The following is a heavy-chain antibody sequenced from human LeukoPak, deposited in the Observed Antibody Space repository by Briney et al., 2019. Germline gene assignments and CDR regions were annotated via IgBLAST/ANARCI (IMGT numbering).Heavy chain of an antibody. D-gene: IGHD3-22*01. J-gene: IGHJ3*02. V-gene: IGHV3-30*18. CDR2: ISYDGSYQ. CDR3: AKLCVDSSGYYYVQDAFDI. Sequence: GSLRLSCAASGFTFSNYGMHWVRQAPGKGLEWVTVISYDGSYQYYADSVKGRFTISRDNSKNTLYLQMNSLRAEDTAVYYCAKLCVDSSGYYYVQDAFDIWGQGTMVTVSS. CDR1: GFTFSNYG.